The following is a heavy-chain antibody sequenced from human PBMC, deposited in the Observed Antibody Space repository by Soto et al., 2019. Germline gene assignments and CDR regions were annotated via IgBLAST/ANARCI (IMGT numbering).Heavy chain of an antibody. J-gene: IGHJ6*02. Sequence: QVQLVQSGAEVKKPGSSVKVSCKASGGTFSSYAISWVRQAPGQGLEWMGGIIPIFGTPDYAQKFQGRVTXTADESTSTAYMELSSRRSEDTAVYDWAFTLSANYYYGMDVWGQGTTVTVSS. D-gene: IGHD3-16*01. V-gene: IGHV1-69*12. CDR3: AFTLSANYYYGMDV. CDR1: GGTFSSYA. CDR2: IIPIFGTP.